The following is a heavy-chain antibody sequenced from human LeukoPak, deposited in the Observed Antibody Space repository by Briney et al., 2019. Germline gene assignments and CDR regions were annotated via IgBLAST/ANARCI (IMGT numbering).Heavy chain of an antibody. V-gene: IGHV3-66*01. D-gene: IGHD6-6*01. J-gene: IGHJ4*02. CDR2: IYSGGST. Sequence: SGGSLRLSCAASGFTVSSNYMSWVRQAPGKGLEWVSVIYSGGSTYYADSVKGRFTISRDNSKNTLYLQMNTLRAEDTAIYYCAKGQERTRIAARPSAFDFWGQGTLITVSS. CDR3: AKGQERTRIAARPSAFDF. CDR1: GFTVSSNY.